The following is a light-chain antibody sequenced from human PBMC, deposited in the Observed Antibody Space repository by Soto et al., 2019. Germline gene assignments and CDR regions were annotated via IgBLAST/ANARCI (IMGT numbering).Light chain of an antibody. CDR2: SNN. J-gene: IGLJ2*01. CDR3: AAWDDSLDGRVV. Sequence: QSVLTQPPSASGTPGQRVTISCSGSSSNIGSNTENWYQQLPGTAPKLLIYSNNVRPSGVPDRFSGPTSGTSASLAISGLQSEDEADYYCAAWDDSLDGRVVFGGGTKLTVL. CDR1: SSNIGSNT. V-gene: IGLV1-44*01.